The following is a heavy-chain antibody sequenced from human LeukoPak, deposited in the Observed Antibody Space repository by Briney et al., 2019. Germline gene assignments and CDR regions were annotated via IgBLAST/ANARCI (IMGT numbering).Heavy chain of an antibody. CDR1: GYTFTSYD. V-gene: IGHV1-8*01. D-gene: IGHD7-27*01. CDR3: ARTGASLTGDLDY. CDR2: MNPNSGNT. J-gene: IGHJ4*02. Sequence: ASVKVSCKASGYTFTSYDINWVRQATGQGLEWMGWMNPNSGNTGYAQKFQGRVTMTRNTSISTAYMGLSSLRSEDTAVYYCARTGASLTGDLDYWGQGTLVTVSS.